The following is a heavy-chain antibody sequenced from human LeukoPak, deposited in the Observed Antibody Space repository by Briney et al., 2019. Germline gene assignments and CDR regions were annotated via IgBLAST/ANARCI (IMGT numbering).Heavy chain of an antibody. CDR2: ITPNADRT. D-gene: IGHD3-22*01. CDR3: AIMHGYYDGSGYWVQ. J-gene: IGHJ1*01. Sequence: GGSLRLSCAASGFTVSNNYMSWVRQAPGEGLEWVSVITPNADRTSYADSVEGRFTISRDNPRNTVYMQMNSLRDEDTAVYYCAIMHGYYDGSGYWVQWGQGTLVTVSS. CDR1: GFTVSNNY. V-gene: IGHV3-53*01.